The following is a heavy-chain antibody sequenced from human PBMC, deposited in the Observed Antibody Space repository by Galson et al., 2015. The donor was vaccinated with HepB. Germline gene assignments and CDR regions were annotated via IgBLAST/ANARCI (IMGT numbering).Heavy chain of an antibody. V-gene: IGHV3-7*03. CDR1: GFTYNNYW. Sequence: SLRLSCAVSGFTYNNYWMSWVRQAPGRGLEWVANIKQDGSEKYYVDSVEGRFTVTSDNAKKTLYLDMNALSVEDTAVYYCARGWDTDVTSNFDYWGQGALVTVSS. J-gene: IGHJ4*02. CDR3: ARGWDTDVTSNFDY. CDR2: IKQDGSEK. D-gene: IGHD5-18*01.